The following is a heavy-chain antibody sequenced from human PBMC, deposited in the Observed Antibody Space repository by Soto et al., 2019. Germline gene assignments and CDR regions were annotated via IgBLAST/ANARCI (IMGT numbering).Heavy chain of an antibody. Sequence: EVQLEESGGGLVQPGGSLRLSCVTSGFTFSSYSFNWVRQAPGKGLEWLAYVSHGGTTVYYADSVKGRFTVSRDDADSSLRLQMNSLRLEDTAVYYCAREERLERSGMTGWAVWGQGTLVTVSS. CDR2: VSHGGTTV. D-gene: IGHD3-3*01. CDR1: GFTFSSYS. J-gene: IGHJ4*02. CDR3: AREERLERSGMTGWAV. V-gene: IGHV3-48*01.